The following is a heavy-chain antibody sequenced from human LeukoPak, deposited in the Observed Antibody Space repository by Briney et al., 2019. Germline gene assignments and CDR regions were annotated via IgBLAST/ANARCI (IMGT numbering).Heavy chain of an antibody. CDR2: IYDSGSS. V-gene: IGHV4-59*08. Sequence: PSETLSLTCSVSGGSIRGYYWSWIRQPPGKGLEWIGYIYDSGSSKYNPSLKSRVTISVDTSKNQFSLKLSSVTAADTAVYYCARRPGSSGSGSYYIHFDYWGQGTLVTVSS. J-gene: IGHJ4*02. CDR3: ARRPGSSGSGSYYIHFDY. CDR1: GGSIRGYY. D-gene: IGHD3-10*01.